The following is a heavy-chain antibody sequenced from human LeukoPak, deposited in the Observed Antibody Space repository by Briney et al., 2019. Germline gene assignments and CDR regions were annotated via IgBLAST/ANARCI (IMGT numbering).Heavy chain of an antibody. V-gene: IGHV4-34*01. D-gene: IGHD1-7*01. J-gene: IGHJ4*02. CDR3: TRGSRENYPATDY. Sequence: PSETLSLTCAAFGGSFSGFYWSWIRQSPGKGLEWIGEINHSGSPDYNPSLKSQVTISVDTSKNQFSLKLTSVTAADTAVYYCTRGSRENYPATDYWGQGTLVTVSS. CDR1: GGSFSGFY. CDR2: INHSGSP.